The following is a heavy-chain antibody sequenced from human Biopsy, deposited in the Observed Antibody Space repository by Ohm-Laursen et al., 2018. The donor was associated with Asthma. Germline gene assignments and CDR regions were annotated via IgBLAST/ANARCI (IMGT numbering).Heavy chain of an antibody. CDR2: IMTVFGTT. J-gene: IGHJ6*02. CDR3: ARCQVGYSSGWSLLLKKIYYSGMDV. V-gene: IGHV1-69*13. CDR1: GGTFSNFA. D-gene: IGHD6-19*01. Sequence: ASVKVSCKAPGGTFSNFAISWVRQAPGQGLEWLGGIMTVFGTTNYAQKFQGRVTITADESTSTAYMEVTSLRSEDTAIYYCARCQVGYSSGWSLLLKKIYYSGMDVWGQGTAVTASS.